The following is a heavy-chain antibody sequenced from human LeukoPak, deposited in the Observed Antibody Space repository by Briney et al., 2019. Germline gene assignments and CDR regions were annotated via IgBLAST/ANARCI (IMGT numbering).Heavy chain of an antibody. J-gene: IGHJ6*03. V-gene: IGHV3-73*01. Sequence: GGSLRLSCAASGFTFSGSAMHWVRQASGKGLEWVGRIRSKANSYATAYAASGKGRFTISRDDSKNTAYLQMNSLKTEDTAVYYCTRHERGRDGYNYDYYYYMDVWGKGTTVTVSS. CDR3: TRHERGRDGYNYDYYYYMDV. CDR2: IRSKANSYAT. CDR1: GFTFSGSA. D-gene: IGHD5-24*01.